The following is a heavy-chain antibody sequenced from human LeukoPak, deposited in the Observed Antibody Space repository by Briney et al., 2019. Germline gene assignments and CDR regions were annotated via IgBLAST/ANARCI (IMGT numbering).Heavy chain of an antibody. CDR2: INPSGGST. V-gene: IGHV1-46*01. J-gene: IGHJ5*02. Sequence: ASVKVSCKASGYTFTSYYMHWVRRAPGQGLEWMGVINPSGGSTSYAQKFQGRVTMTRDMSTSTVYMELSRLRSEDTAVYYCARDRAAAGANWFDPWGQGTLVTVSS. CDR3: ARDRAAAGANWFDP. CDR1: GYTFTSYY. D-gene: IGHD6-13*01.